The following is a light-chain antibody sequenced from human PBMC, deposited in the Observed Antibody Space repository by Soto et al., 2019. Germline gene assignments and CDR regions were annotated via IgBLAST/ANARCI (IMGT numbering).Light chain of an antibody. Sequence: QSALTQPASVSGSPGQSITISCTGTSSVVGSYKYVSWYQQHPGKAPKLMIYDVSNRPSGVSNRFSGSKSGNTASLTISGLRAEDEADYYCNSYTTSSPLVFGTGTKVTVL. CDR1: SSVVGSYKY. CDR2: DVS. V-gene: IGLV2-14*03. CDR3: NSYTTSSPLV. J-gene: IGLJ1*01.